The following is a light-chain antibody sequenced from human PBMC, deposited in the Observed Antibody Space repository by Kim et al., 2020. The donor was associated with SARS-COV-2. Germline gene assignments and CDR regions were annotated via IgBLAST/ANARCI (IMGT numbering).Light chain of an antibody. CDR2: AVS. J-gene: IGKJ2*01. CDR3: QQTYEPPYT. CDR1: HSISRN. V-gene: IGKV1-39*01. Sequence: DIQMTQSPSSLSASVGDRVTITCRASHSISRNLNWYQQKPGKAPNLLIYAVSKLQSGVPSRFTGSGSGTDFTLTISSLHPEDFASYYCQQTYEPPYTFGQGTKLEI.